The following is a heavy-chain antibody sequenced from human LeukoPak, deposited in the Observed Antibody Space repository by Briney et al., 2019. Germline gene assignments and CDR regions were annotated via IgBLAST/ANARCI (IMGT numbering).Heavy chain of an antibody. D-gene: IGHD3-10*01. CDR1: GFTFSSYA. CDR3: ARDLGEYFFDY. CDR2: ISYDGSNK. Sequence: RGSLRLSCAASGFTFSSYAMHWVRQAPGKGLEWVAVISYDGSNKYYANSVKGRFTISRDNSKNTLYLQMNSLGAEDTAVYYCARDLGEYFFDYWGQGTLVTVSS. V-gene: IGHV3-30*04. J-gene: IGHJ4*02.